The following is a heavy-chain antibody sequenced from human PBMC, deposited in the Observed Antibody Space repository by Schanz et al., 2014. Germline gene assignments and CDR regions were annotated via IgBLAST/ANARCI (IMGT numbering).Heavy chain of an antibody. CDR2: VSSYDTTV. Sequence: QVQLLESGGGLFKPGGSLRLSCAGSGFTFADYYMTWIRQAPGKGLEWISYVSSYDTTVSYADSVKGRFTISRDNAKNSVYLQTNSLRVEDTAVYYCARYGFRKFGVVYGLAVWGQGTTVTVS. V-gene: IGHV3-11*01. CDR1: GFTFADYY. D-gene: IGHD3-3*01. J-gene: IGHJ6*02. CDR3: ARYGFRKFGVVYGLAV.